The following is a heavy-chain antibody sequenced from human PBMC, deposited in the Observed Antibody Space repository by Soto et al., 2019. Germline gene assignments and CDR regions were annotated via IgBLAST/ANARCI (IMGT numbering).Heavy chain of an antibody. V-gene: IGHV3-21*01. Sequence: EVQLVESGGGLVKPGGSLRLSCAASGFTFSSYSMNWVRQAPGKGLEWVSSISSSSSYIYYADPVKGRFTISRDNAKNSMYLQMNSLRAEDTAVYYCARGEIVVATSLPELPDDYWGQGTLVTVSS. J-gene: IGHJ4*02. D-gene: IGHD1-26*01. CDR3: ARGEIVVATSLPELPDDY. CDR1: GFTFSSYS. CDR2: ISSSSSYI.